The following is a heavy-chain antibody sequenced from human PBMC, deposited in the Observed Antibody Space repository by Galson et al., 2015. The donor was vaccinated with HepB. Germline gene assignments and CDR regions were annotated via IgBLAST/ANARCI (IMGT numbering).Heavy chain of an antibody. CDR1: EFAFSNYA. J-gene: IGHJ4*02. V-gene: IGHV3-23*01. CDR2: IVGGGGGI. D-gene: IGHD5/OR15-5a*01. CDR3: AKGRKPDGLYDFDY. Sequence: SLRLSCAASEFAFSNYAMSWVRQAPGKGLEWVSVIVGGGGGIKYADSVKGRFTISRDNSKNTLYLQMKSLRAEDTAVYYCAKGRKPDGLYDFDYWGQGTLVTVSS.